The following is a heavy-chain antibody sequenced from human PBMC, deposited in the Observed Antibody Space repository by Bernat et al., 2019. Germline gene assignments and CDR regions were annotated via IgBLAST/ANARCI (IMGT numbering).Heavy chain of an antibody. Sequence: EVQLVESGGGLVQPGGSLRLSCAASGFTFSNYWMHWVRQVPGKGLVWVSRINSDGSSTRYADSVKGRFTISRDNAKNTLYLQMNSLRAEDTAVYYCAREGSYSSGWYDAFDIWGQGTMVTVSS. CDR2: INSDGSST. V-gene: IGHV3-74*01. J-gene: IGHJ3*02. CDR3: AREGSYSSGWYDAFDI. CDR1: GFTFSNYW. D-gene: IGHD6-19*01.